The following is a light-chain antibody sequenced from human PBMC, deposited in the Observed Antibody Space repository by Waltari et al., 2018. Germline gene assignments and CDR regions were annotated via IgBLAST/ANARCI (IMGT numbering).Light chain of an antibody. CDR2: ASS. V-gene: IGKV1-9*01. J-gene: IGKJ3*01. Sequence: RSRQGISSYLAWAQEKPGKAPELLIYASSTLQSGVTSRFSGSGSGTDFTLTISSLQPDDFATYYCQQLNSYPLSFGPGTKVDVK. CDR1: QGISSY. CDR3: QQLNSYPLS.